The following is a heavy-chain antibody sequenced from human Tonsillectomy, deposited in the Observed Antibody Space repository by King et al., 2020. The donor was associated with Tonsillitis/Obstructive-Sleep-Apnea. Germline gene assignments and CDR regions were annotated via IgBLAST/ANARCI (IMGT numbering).Heavy chain of an antibody. D-gene: IGHD6-19*01. CDR2: INTNTGNP. J-gene: IGHJ4*02. CDR3: ARDPRVAVAGSFDY. V-gene: IGHV7-4-1*02. CDR1: GYTFTSYA. Sequence: QLVQSGSELKKPGASVKVSCKASGYTFTSYAMNWVRQAPGQGLEWMGWINTNTGNPTYAQGFTGRFVFSLDTSVSPAYLQINVLKAEDTALYYCARDPRVAVAGSFDYWGQGTLVTVSS.